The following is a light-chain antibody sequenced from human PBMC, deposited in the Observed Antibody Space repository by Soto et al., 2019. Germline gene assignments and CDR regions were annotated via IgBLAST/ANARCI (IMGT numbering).Light chain of an antibody. CDR2: GAS. J-gene: IGKJ1*01. Sequence: EIVLTQSPATLSVSPGERATLSCRAGQSVSRNLAWYQQIPGQAPRLLTYGASTRASGIPARLSASGSGTEFTLTIISLRSEDFAVYYCQHYDDLPPTFGQGTKVEIK. CDR3: QHYDDLPPT. CDR1: QSVSRN. V-gene: IGKV3-15*01.